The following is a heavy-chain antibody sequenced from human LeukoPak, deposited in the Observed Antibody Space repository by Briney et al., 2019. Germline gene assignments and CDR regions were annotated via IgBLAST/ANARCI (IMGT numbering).Heavy chain of an antibody. Sequence: GGSLRLSSTASGFTFGDYAMSWFRQAPGKGLEWISYISSSSATIYYADSVKGRFTISRDNAKNSLYLQMNSLRAEDTAVYYCARGRDLFDSWGQGTLVIVSS. V-gene: IGHV3-48*04. J-gene: IGHJ4*02. CDR3: ARGRDLFDS. CDR1: GFTFGDYA. CDR2: ISSSSATI.